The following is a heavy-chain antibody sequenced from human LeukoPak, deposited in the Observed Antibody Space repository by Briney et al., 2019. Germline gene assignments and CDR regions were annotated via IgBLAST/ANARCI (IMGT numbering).Heavy chain of an antibody. V-gene: IGHV3-74*01. Sequence: GGSLRLSCAASGFTFSNYWMHWVRQAPGKGLVWVSRINSDGSSRNYADSVKGRFTISRDNARNTLYLQMNSLRAEDTAVYYCASASSHRIAAGGDYWGQGTLVTVSS. CDR2: INSDGSSR. CDR1: GFTFSNYW. D-gene: IGHD6-13*01. CDR3: ASASSHRIAAGGDY. J-gene: IGHJ4*02.